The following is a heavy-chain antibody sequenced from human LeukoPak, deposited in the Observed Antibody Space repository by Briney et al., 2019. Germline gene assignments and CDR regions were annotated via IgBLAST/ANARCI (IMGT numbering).Heavy chain of an antibody. D-gene: IGHD3-16*01. CDR3: AKDDAWGRYKD. V-gene: IGHV3-23*01. J-gene: IGHJ1*01. CDR1: GFTFSSHG. Sequence: GGSLRLSCAASGFTFSSHGMNWVRQAPGKGLVWVSGISPSGGITYYTDSVRGRFTISRDNSKNTVSLQMNSLRGEDTAVYYCAKDDAWGRYKDWGQGTLVTVSS. CDR2: ISPSGGIT.